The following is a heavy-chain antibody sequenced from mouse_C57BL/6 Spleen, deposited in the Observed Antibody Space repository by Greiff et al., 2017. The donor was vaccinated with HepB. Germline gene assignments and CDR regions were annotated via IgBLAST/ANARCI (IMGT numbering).Heavy chain of an antibody. Sequence: VQLKQSGAELVRPGASVKLSCTASGFNIKDYYMHWVKQRPEQGLEWIGRIDPEDGDTEYAPKFQGKATMTADTSSNTAYLQLSSLTSEDTAVYYCTFITTVVDWYFDVWGTGTTVTVSS. D-gene: IGHD1-1*01. CDR3: TFITTVVDWYFDV. V-gene: IGHV14-1*01. J-gene: IGHJ1*03. CDR1: GFNIKDYY. CDR2: IDPEDGDT.